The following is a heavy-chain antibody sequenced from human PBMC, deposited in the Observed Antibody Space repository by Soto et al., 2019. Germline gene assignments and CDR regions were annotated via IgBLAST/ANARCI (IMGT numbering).Heavy chain of an antibody. Sequence: EVQLVESGGGLVQPGGSLRLSCAASGFTFSDYYMDWVRQAPGKGLEWVGHSRHKANSHTTEYAASVKGRFSISRDDSKNSLFRQMNSLKTEDTAVYFCARGGVDIVLTAPFQSYSHYGMDVWGQGTTVTVSS. CDR1: GFTFSDYY. D-gene: IGHD5-12*01. CDR3: ARGGVDIVLTAPFQSYSHYGMDV. V-gene: IGHV3-72*01. CDR2: SRHKANSHTT. J-gene: IGHJ6*02.